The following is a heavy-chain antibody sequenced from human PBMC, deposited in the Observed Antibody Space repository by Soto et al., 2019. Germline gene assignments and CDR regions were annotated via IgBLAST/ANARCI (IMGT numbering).Heavy chain of an antibody. CDR3: ASGQARYDISGGHDY. CDR2: FYHSGST. V-gene: IGHV4-38-2*01. CDR1: GYSISSGYY. D-gene: IGHD3-9*01. J-gene: IGHJ4*02. Sequence: SETLSLTCAFSGYSISSGYYWGWIRQPPGKGLEWIGSFYHSGSTYYNPSLKSRVTISVDTSKNQFSLKLSPVTAADTAVYYCASGQARYDISGGHDYLGQGTLVTVSS.